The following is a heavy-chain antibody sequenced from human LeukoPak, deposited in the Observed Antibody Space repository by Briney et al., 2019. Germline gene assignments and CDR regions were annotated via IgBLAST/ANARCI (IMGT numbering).Heavy chain of an antibody. Sequence: PGGSLRLSCAASGFTFTDYSMNWVRQAPGKGLEWVPSMNSDGSHIYHAGSVEGRFTISRDNARNSLYLQMNGLRDEDTAVYYCARGSFGVFDYWGQGILVTVSS. V-gene: IGHV3-48*02. CDR1: GFTFTDYS. CDR3: ARGSFGVFDY. D-gene: IGHD3-10*01. J-gene: IGHJ4*02. CDR2: MNSDGSHI.